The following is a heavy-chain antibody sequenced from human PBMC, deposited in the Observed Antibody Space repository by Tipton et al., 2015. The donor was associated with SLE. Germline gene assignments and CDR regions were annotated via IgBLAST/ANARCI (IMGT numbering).Heavy chain of an antibody. CDR2: INAYGDDT. V-gene: IGHV3-74*01. J-gene: IGHJ4*01. CDR3: ARDSCGSRSCFDY. D-gene: IGHD2-2*01. CDR1: GINFSKYW. Sequence: SLRLSCAASGINFSKYWMHWVRQAPGKGLVWVTRINAYGDDTIYADSVKGRFTISRDNSKNTLYLQMNSLSAEDTAVYYCARDSCGSRSCFDYWGQGTLVTVSS.